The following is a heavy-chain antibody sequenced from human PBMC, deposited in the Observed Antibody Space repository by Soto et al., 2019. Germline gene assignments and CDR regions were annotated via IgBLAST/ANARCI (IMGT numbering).Heavy chain of an antibody. J-gene: IGHJ4*02. CDR3: ARVAVVTAPIFDY. CDR1: GGSISSYY. D-gene: IGHD2-21*02. Sequence: QVQLQESGPGLVKPSETLSLTCTVSGGSISSYYWSWIRQPPGKGLEWIGYISYSGSTNYNPSLKSRVTISVDTSKKQFSLNLSSVTAADTAVYYCARVAVVTAPIFDYGGQGTLVTVSS. CDR2: ISYSGST. V-gene: IGHV4-59*01.